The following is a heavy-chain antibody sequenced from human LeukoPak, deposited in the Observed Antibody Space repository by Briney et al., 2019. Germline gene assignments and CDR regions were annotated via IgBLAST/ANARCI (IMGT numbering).Heavy chain of an antibody. CDR3: AREEIAYTSSPNYYYYYYMDV. V-gene: IGHV1-2*02. CDR2: INPNNGGT. Sequence: GASVTVSCKASGYTFTDHYMHWVRQAPGQGLEWMGWINPNNGGTYYSQKFQGRVTVTWDTSISTAYMELHSLRSDDTAVYFCAREEIAYTSSPNYYYYYYMDVWGKGTTVTVSS. CDR1: GYTFTDHY. J-gene: IGHJ6*03. D-gene: IGHD6-6*01.